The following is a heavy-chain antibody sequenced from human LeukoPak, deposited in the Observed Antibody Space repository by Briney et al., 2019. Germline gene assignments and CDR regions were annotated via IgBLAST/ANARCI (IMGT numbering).Heavy chain of an antibody. D-gene: IGHD6-19*01. CDR2: INTDGPVT. Sequence: PGGSLRLSCAASGFTFSKYWMLWVRPAPGKGLESGSRINTDGPVTTYADSVKGRFTVSRDNADNTMFLQMNSVRDEDTAVYYCATKQWLAPPPDSWGQGTPVTVSS. CDR3: ATKQWLAPPPDS. J-gene: IGHJ4*02. CDR1: GFTFSKYW. V-gene: IGHV3-74*01.